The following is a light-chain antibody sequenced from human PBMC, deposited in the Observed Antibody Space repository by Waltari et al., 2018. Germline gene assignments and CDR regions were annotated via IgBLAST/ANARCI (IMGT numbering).Light chain of an antibody. Sequence: QTVVTQETSLSVSPGGTVTLTCGLTSGPVSTNYYPAWCQQTPGQAPRTLIYATSTRPSGVPDRFSGSILGNKAALTITGAQADDESDYYCVLYFGSAVVFGGGTKLTVL. CDR1: SGPVSTNYY. J-gene: IGLJ3*02. V-gene: IGLV8-61*01. CDR3: VLYFGSAVV. CDR2: ATS.